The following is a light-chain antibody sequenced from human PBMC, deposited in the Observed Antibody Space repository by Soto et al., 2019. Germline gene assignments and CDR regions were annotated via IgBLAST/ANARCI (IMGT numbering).Light chain of an antibody. Sequence: QSALTRPASVSGSPGQSITISCTGTSSDVGGYNFVSWYQHHPGKAPKLLIYEVSHRPSGVSNRFSGSKSGNTASLTISGLQAEDEADYYCSSYTSSITLVFGGGTKLTVL. CDR1: SSDVGGYNF. CDR3: SSYTSSITLV. CDR2: EVS. J-gene: IGLJ3*02. V-gene: IGLV2-14*01.